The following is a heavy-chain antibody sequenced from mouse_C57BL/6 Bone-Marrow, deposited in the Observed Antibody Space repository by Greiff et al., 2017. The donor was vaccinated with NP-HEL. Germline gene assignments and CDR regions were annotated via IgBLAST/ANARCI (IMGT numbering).Heavy chain of an antibody. CDR2: IDPSDSYT. CDR1: GYTFTSYW. J-gene: IGHJ1*03. D-gene: IGHD1-1*01. V-gene: IGHV1-69*01. CDR3: ARGTTVVAFYWYFDV. Sequence: VQLQQPGAELVMPGASVKLSCKASGYTFTSYWMHWVKQRPGQGLEWIGEIDPSDSYTNYNKKFKGKSTLTVDKSSSTAYMQLSSLTSEDSAVYYCARGTTVVAFYWYFDVWGTGTTVTVSS.